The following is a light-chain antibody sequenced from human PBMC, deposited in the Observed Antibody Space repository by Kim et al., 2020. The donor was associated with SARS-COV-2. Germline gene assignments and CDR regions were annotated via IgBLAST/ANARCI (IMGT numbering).Light chain of an antibody. V-gene: IGKV3-15*01. J-gene: IGKJ1*01. CDR3: QHNKNWHRT. Sequence: VSPGKKAPPAGGACQRFTSNFAWCRQRPRPAPRVLLYGASTRATGIPARCSGGGSGTEFTLTISRVQSEDFAVYFSQHNKNWHRTFGQGTK. CDR2: GAS. CDR1: QRFTSN.